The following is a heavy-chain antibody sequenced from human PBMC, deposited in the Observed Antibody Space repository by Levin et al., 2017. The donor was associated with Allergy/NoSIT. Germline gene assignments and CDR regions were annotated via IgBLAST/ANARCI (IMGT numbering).Heavy chain of an antibody. V-gene: IGHV4-39*01. CDR2: IYYSGIT. J-gene: IGHJ4*02. CDR3: ARNSHFGRFCDY. D-gene: IGHD3-3*01. CDR1: GGSISSSSYH. Sequence: SETLSLTCTVSGGSISSSSYHWGWIRQPPGKGLEWIGSIYYSGITYYNPSLKSRVTISVDPSKNQFSLKLSSVTAADTAVYYCARNSHFGRFCDYWGQGTLVTVSS.